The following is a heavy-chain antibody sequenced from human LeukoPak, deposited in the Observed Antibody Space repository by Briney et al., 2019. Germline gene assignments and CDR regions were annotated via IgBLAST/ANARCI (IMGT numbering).Heavy chain of an antibody. J-gene: IGHJ4*02. V-gene: IGHV4-59*01. CDR2: IYYSGST. CDR1: GGSISSYY. D-gene: IGHD3-22*01. CDR3: ARWFYDSSGYYSYEY. Sequence: SETLSLTCTVSGGSISSYYWSWIRQPPGKGLEWIGYIYYSGSTNYNPSLKSRVTILVDTSKNQFSLKLSSVTAADTAVYYCARWFYDSSGYYSYEYWGQGTLVTVSS.